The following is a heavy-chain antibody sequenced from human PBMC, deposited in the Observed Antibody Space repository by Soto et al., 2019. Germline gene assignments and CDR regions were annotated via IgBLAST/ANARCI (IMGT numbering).Heavy chain of an antibody. Sequence: ASVKVSCKASGYTFTSYGISWVRQAPGQGLEWMGWISAYNGNTNYAQKLQGRVTMTTDTSTSTAYMELRSLRSDDTAVYYCARVPRDYGSGSYSPYYFDYWGQGTLVTVSS. CDR2: ISAYNGNT. V-gene: IGHV1-18*01. CDR1: GYTFTSYG. CDR3: ARVPRDYGSGSYSPYYFDY. J-gene: IGHJ4*02. D-gene: IGHD3-10*01.